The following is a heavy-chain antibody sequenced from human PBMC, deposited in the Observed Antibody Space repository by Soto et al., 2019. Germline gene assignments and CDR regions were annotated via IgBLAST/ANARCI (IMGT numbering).Heavy chain of an antibody. D-gene: IGHD3-10*01. J-gene: IGHJ6*02. V-gene: IGHV3-30*18. CDR2: ISYDGTKK. CDR3: AKDIARGPSTSSYYYYGVDV. Sequence: QVQLVESGGGVVQPGRSLTLSCAASGFTFTTFAMHWVRQIPGKGLEWVALISYDGTKKYYADSVKGRFTISRDQSKNQLYLQITSLSAEDTAVYYCAKDIARGPSTSSYYYYGVDVWGQGTTVTVSS. CDR1: GFTFTTFA.